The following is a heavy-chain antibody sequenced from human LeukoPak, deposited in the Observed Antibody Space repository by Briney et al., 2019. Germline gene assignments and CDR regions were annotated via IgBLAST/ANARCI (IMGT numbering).Heavy chain of an antibody. Sequence: ASVKVSCKASGYTFTSYAMNWVRQAPGQGLEWMGWINTNTGNPTYAQGFTGRFVFSLDTSASTAYLQISSLKAEDTAVYYCAREYRPKMVRGVIVDPWGQGTLVTVSS. CDR1: GYTFTSYA. D-gene: IGHD3-10*01. CDR3: AREYRPKMVRGVIVDP. J-gene: IGHJ5*02. V-gene: IGHV7-4-1*02. CDR2: INTNTGNP.